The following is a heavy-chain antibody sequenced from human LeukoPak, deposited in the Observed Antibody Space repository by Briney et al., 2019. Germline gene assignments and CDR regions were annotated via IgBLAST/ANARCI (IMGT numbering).Heavy chain of an antibody. V-gene: IGHV4-31*03. CDR2: IYDSGST. CDR1: GGSIRSGVYH. Sequence: SETLSLTCTVSGGSIRSGVYHWSWIRQHPGKGLEWIGYIYDSGSTYYNPSLKSRATISVDTSENQFSLKLRSVTAADTAVYYCARDMGEFYDILTGSQHHGMDVWGQGTTVTVSS. D-gene: IGHD3-9*01. CDR3: ARDMGEFYDILTGSQHHGMDV. J-gene: IGHJ6*02.